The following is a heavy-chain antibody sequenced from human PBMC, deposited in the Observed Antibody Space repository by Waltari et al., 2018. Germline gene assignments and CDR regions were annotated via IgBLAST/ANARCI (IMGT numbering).Heavy chain of an antibody. CDR3: ARERSVTGKGNLDY. V-gene: IGHV3-48*03. J-gene: IGHJ4*02. CDR2: ISSGGTNM. Sequence: EAQLVESGGGLVQPGGSLRLSCSASGLACRSYELNWVRQAPGKGLEWVSYISSGGTNMFYAESVKGRFTISRDNAKNSLYLHMNSLRVEDTAVYYCARERSVTGKGNLDYWGQGTLVTVSS. D-gene: IGHD3-10*01. CDR1: GLACRSYE.